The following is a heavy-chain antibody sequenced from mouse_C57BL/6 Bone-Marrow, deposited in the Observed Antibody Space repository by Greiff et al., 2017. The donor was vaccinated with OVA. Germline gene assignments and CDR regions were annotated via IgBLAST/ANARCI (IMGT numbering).Heavy chain of an antibody. CDR1: GFTFSSYA. J-gene: IGHJ2*01. CDR2: ISDGGSYT. CDR3: ARALSDY. V-gene: IGHV5-4*03. Sequence: EVKLVESGGGLVKPGGSLKLSCAASGFTFSSYAMSWVRQTPEKRLEWVAHISDGGSYTYYPDNVKGRFTISRDNAKNNLYLQMSNLKSEDTAMYYCARALSDYWGQGTTLTVSS.